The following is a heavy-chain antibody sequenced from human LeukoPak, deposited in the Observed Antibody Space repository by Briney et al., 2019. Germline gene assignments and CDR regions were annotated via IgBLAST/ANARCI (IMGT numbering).Heavy chain of an antibody. V-gene: IGHV3-7*01. CDR2: IKQDGSEK. CDR1: GCTFSSYW. D-gene: IGHD4-17*01. J-gene: IGHJ4*02. Sequence: GGSLRPSCAASGCTFSSYWMSWVRQAPGKGLEWVANIKQDGSEKYYVDSVKARFTISRDNAKNSLYLQMNSLRAEDTAVYYCARGDYQTYWGQGTLVTVSS. CDR3: ARGDYQTY.